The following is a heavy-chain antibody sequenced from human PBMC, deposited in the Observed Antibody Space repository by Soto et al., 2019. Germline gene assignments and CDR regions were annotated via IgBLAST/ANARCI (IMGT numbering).Heavy chain of an antibody. CDR1: GGSISSSSYY. CDR3: ARHVRDFWSGYSALIYYYGMDV. V-gene: IGHV4-39*01. Sequence: SETLSLTCTVSGGSISSSSYYWGWIRQPPGKGLEWIGSIYYSWSNYYYPSLKSRVAISVDTSKNQFSLKLSAVTAADTAVYCCARHVRDFWSGYSALIYYYGMDVWGQGTTVTVPS. D-gene: IGHD3-3*01. CDR2: IYYSWSN. J-gene: IGHJ6*02.